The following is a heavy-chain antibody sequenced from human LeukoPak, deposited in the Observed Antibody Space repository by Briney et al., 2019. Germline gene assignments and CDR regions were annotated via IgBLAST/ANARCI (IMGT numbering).Heavy chain of an antibody. CDR1: GFTVSSNY. Sequence: GGSLRLSCAASGFTVSSNYMSWVRQAPGKGLEWVSVIYSGGSTYYADSVKGRFTISRDNSKNTLYLQMNSLRAEDTAVYYCAKVQSGIAVAGSRYWGQGTLVTVSS. J-gene: IGHJ4*02. CDR2: IYSGGST. D-gene: IGHD6-19*01. V-gene: IGHV3-53*01. CDR3: AKVQSGIAVAGSRY.